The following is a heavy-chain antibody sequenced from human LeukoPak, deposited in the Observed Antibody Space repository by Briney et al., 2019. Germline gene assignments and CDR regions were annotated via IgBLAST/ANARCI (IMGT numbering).Heavy chain of an antibody. CDR2: IYPGDSDT. CDR1: GFDFTNYF. D-gene: IGHD3-16*01. Sequence: XESLXXXCKGFGFDFTNYFIGWVRQMPGKGLEWVGIIYPGDSDTRYSPSFQGQVTISADKSISTASLQWSSLKAADNAVYYCAXXXGXXTXXRWGYFXYWGQGTLVTVSS. J-gene: IGHJ4*02. V-gene: IGHV5-51*01. CDR3: AXXXGXXTXXRWGYFXY.